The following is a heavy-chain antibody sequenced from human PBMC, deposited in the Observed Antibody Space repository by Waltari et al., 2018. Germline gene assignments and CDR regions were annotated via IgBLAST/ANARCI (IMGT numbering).Heavy chain of an antibody. CDR2: ISWDGATT. D-gene: IGHD5-18*01. Sequence: EVQLVESGGLVVQPGGSLRLSCAASGFIFDAFTLHWVRQLPGKGLEWVSLISWDGATTSYADSVKGRFTISRDNTKNSLYLQMNSLRTEDTALYYCTKARGGYSYGDAIYIWGQGTMVTVSS. CDR3: TKARGGYSYGDAIYI. V-gene: IGHV3-43*01. J-gene: IGHJ3*02. CDR1: GFIFDAFT.